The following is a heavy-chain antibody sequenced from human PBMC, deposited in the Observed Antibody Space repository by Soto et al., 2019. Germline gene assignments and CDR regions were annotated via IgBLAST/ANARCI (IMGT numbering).Heavy chain of an antibody. Sequence: SRVTISVDTSKNQFSLKLSSVTAADTAVYYCARLRITMARGVPYYFDYWGQGTLVTVSS. CDR3: ARLRITMARGVPYYFDY. D-gene: IGHD3-10*01. J-gene: IGHJ4*02. V-gene: IGHV4-30-2*04.